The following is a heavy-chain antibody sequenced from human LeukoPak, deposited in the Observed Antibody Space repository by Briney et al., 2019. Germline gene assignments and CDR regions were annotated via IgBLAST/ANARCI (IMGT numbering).Heavy chain of an antibody. V-gene: IGHV1-69*04. CDR2: IIPILGIA. CDR3: ARVPDIVGGRESYYYYGMDV. CDR1: GGTFSSYA. Sequence: GASVKVSCGASGGTFSSYAISWVRQAPGQGLEWMGRIIPILGIANYAQKFQGRVTITADKSTSTAYMELSSLRSEDTAVYYCARVPDIVGGRESYYYYGMDVWGQGTTVTVSS. J-gene: IGHJ6*02. D-gene: IGHD2-15*01.